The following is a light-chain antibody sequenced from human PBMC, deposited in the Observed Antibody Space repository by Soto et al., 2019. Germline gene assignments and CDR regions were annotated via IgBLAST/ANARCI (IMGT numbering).Light chain of an antibody. CDR1: QSVSSY. V-gene: IGKV3-11*01. Sequence: EIVLTQSPATLSLSPGERATLSCRASQSVSSYLAWYQQKPGQAPRLLIYDASNRATGIPARFSGSGSGTVSTLTISSLESEDFAVYYCQQRRNWPSAYTFGQGTKLEIK. J-gene: IGKJ2*01. CDR2: DAS. CDR3: QQRRNWPSAYT.